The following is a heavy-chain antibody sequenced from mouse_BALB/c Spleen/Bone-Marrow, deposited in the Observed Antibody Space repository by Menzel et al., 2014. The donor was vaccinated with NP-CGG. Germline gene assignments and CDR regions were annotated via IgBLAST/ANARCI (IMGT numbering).Heavy chain of an antibody. J-gene: IGHJ2*01. CDR2: ISSGSSTI. CDR3: ARSGSSSGYFDY. Sequence: EVQGVESGGGLVQPGGSRKLSCAASGFTFSSFGMHWVRQAPEKGLEWVAYISSGSSTIYYADTVMGRFTISRDNPKNTLFLQMTSLRSEGTAMYYCARSGSSSGYFDYWGQGTTLTVSS. V-gene: IGHV5-17*02. D-gene: IGHD1-1*01. CDR1: GFTFSSFG.